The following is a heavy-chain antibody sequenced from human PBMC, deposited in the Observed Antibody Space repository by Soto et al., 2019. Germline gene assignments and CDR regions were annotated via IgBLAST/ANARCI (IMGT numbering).Heavy chain of an antibody. CDR1: GFTFSSYW. Sequence: EVQLVESGGGLIQPGGSLRLSCAASGFTFSSYWMHWVRQAPGKGLVWVSRIDNDGSSTTYADSVKGRFTISRDNAKNPLYLQMNGLRAEDTAVYYCARGPAGGGGKLTGDYWGQGTLVTVSS. D-gene: IGHD3-9*01. CDR2: IDNDGSST. V-gene: IGHV3-74*01. CDR3: ARGPAGGGGKLTGDY. J-gene: IGHJ4*02.